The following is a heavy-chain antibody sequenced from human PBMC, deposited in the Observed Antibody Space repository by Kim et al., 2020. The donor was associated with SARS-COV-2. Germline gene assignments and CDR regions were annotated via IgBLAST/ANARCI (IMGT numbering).Heavy chain of an antibody. D-gene: IGHD3-10*02. Sequence: YSHKFKGRVTNTRDPYAGTAYLELSSVRSEDTAVYYCARSLVFGESSFDYWGQGTLVTVSS. CDR3: ARSLVFGESSFDY. J-gene: IGHJ4*02. V-gene: IGHV1-3*01.